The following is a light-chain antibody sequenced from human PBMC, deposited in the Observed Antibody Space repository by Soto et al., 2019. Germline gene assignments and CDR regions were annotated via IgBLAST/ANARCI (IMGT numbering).Light chain of an antibody. CDR3: QQRNSWPLT. V-gene: IGKV3-11*01. J-gene: IGKJ4*01. CDR1: QNVGGY. Sequence: EIVLTQSPATLSLSPGERATLSCRASQNVGGYLAWYQQKPGQAPRLLISDASNRAAGIPARFSGIGSGTDFTLTIISLEPEDFAVYYCQQRNSWPLTFGGGTKVDIK. CDR2: DAS.